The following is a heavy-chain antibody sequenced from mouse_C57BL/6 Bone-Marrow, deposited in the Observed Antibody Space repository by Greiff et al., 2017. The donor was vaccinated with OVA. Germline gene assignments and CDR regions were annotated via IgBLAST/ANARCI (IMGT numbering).Heavy chain of an antibody. CDR1: GYTFTSYW. Sequence: VQLQQPGAELVKPGASVKMSCKASGYTFTSYWITWVKQRPGQGLEWIGDIYPGSGSTNYNEKFKSKATLTVDTSSSTAYMQLSSLTSEDSAVYYCARDPYGSSYWYFDVWGTGTTVTVSS. CDR3: ARDPYGSSYWYFDV. V-gene: IGHV1-55*01. D-gene: IGHD1-1*01. CDR2: IYPGSGST. J-gene: IGHJ1*03.